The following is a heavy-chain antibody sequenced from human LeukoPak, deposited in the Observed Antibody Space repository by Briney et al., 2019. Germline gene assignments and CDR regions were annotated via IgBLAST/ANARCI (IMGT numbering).Heavy chain of an antibody. CDR3: AGDSSGPNVFDY. CDR1: AFTFSSYG. Sequence: PGGSLRLSCAASAFTFSSYGMSWVRQAPGKGLEWVSGISGSGGSTYYADSVKGRFTISRDNSKNTLYLQMNSLRAEDTAVYYCAGDSSGPNVFDYWGQGTLVTVSS. J-gene: IGHJ4*02. D-gene: IGHD3-22*01. CDR2: ISGSGGST. V-gene: IGHV3-23*01.